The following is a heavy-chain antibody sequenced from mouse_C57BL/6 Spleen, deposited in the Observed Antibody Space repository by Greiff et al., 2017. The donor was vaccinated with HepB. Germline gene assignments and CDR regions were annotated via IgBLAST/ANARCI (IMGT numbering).Heavy chain of an antibody. Sequence: EVQLQQSGPELVKPGASVKIPCKASGYTFTDYNMDWVKQSHGKSLEWIGDINPNNGGTIYNQKFKGKATLTVDKSSSTAYMERRSLTAEDTAVYYCARRYYGSSFDARDYWGQGTSVTVAA. V-gene: IGHV1-18*01. CDR3: ARRYYGSSFDARDY. J-gene: IGHJ4*01. CDR2: INPNNGGT. D-gene: IGHD1-1*01. CDR1: GYTFTDYN.